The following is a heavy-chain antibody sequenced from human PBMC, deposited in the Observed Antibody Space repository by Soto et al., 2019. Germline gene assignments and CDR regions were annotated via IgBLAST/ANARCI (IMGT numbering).Heavy chain of an antibody. V-gene: IGHV4-31*03. CDR1: GDSIGGVGY. CDR2: ISSSGST. CDR3: ARSGVTGIVIPSHWFDP. Sequence: KTXATLSLTCTVSGDSIGGVGYWSWIRQFPGRGLEWIGRISSSGSTYYNPALNNRISLSLDTSQNQFSLKLLSVTAADTAIYYCARSGVTGIVIPSHWFDPWGQGTLVTVSS. D-gene: IGHD2-21*02. J-gene: IGHJ5*02.